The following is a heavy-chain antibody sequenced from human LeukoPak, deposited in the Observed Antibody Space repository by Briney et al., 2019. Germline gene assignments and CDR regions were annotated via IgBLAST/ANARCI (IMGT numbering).Heavy chain of an antibody. CDR2: ISYDGSNK. V-gene: IGHV3-30-3*01. Sequence: PGGSLRLSCAASGFTFSSYAMHWVRQAPGKGLEWVAVISYDGSNKYYADSVKGRFTISRDNAKNSLYLQMNSLRAEDTAVYYCARPNSNYLGNAAFDIWSQGTMVTVSS. J-gene: IGHJ3*02. CDR1: GFTFSSYA. CDR3: ARPNSNYLGNAAFDI. D-gene: IGHD4-11*01.